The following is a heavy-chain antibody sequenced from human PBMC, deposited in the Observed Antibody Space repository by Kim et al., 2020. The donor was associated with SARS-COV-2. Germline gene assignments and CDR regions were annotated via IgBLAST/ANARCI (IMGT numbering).Heavy chain of an antibody. D-gene: IGHD6-13*01. CDR3: AREGAPRGSSWYYWFDP. CDR1: GGSISSYY. CDR2: IYYSGST. V-gene: IGHV4-59*13. Sequence: SETLSLTCTVSGGSISSYYWSWIRQPPGKGLEWIGYIYYSGSTNYNPSLKRRVPISVDTSKNQFSLKLSSVTAADTAVYYCAREGAPRGSSWYYWFDPWGQGTLVTVSS. J-gene: IGHJ5*02.